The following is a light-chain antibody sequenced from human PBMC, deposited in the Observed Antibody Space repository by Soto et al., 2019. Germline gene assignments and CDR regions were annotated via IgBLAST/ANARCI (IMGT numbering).Light chain of an antibody. V-gene: IGLV2-14*01. Sequence: QSALTQPASVSGSPGQSITISCTGTTSDVGRYNYVSWYQQHPGKAPKLIIYDVSNRPSGVSNRFSGSKSGNTASLTISGLQAEDEADYYCNSYTSSSSYVFGTGTNFTV. CDR1: TSDVGRYNY. CDR3: NSYTSSSSYV. J-gene: IGLJ1*01. CDR2: DVS.